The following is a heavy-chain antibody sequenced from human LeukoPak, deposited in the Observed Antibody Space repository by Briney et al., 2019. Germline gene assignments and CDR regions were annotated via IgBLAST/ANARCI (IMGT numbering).Heavy chain of an antibody. J-gene: IGHJ6*02. CDR2: MNPNSGNT. V-gene: IGHV1-8*01. CDR1: GYTFTSYD. Sequence: PRASVKVPCKASGYTFTSYDINWVRQATGQGLEWMGWMNPNSGNTGYAQKFQGGVTMTRNTSISTAYMELRSLRSDDTAVYYCARDVPDHIYGSGSPNLRDYYYYYGMDVWGQGTTVTVSS. CDR3: ARDVPDHIYGSGSPNLRDYYYYYGMDV. D-gene: IGHD3-10*01.